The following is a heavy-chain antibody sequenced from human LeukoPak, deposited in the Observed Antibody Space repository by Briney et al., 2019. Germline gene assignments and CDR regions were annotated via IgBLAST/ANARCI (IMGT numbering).Heavy chain of an antibody. J-gene: IGHJ4*02. V-gene: IGHV4-30-4*01. Sequence: SETLSLTCTVSGGSISSGDYYWSWIRQPPGKGLEWIGYIYYSGSTYYNPSLKSRVTISVDTSKNQFSLKLSSVTAADTAVYYCARGGSGSYYQPNTYSFDYWGQGTLVTVSS. CDR3: ARGGSGSYYQPNTYSFDY. D-gene: IGHD3-10*01. CDR1: GGSISSGDYY. CDR2: IYYSGST.